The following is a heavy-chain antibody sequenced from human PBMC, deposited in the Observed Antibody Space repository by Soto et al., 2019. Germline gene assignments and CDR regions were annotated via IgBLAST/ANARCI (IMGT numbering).Heavy chain of an antibody. V-gene: IGHV3-30*18. CDR2: ISYDGSNK. CDR1: GFTFSSYG. D-gene: IGHD2-2*01. J-gene: IGHJ6*02. CDR3: AKDVGSIVVVPAASYYYYYGMDV. Sequence: QVQLVESGGGVVQPGRSLRLSCAASGFTFSSYGMHWVRQAPGKGLEWVAVISYDGSNKYYADSVKGRFTISRDNYKNTLYLQMNSLRAEDTAVYYCAKDVGSIVVVPAASYYYYYGMDVWGQGTTVTVSS.